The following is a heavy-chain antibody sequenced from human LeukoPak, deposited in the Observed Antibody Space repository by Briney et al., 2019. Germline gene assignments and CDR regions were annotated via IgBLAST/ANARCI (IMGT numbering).Heavy chain of an antibody. CDR3: ARGWTYGPETAVGYYYYMDI. V-gene: IGHV4-30-2*01. CDR2: ISRSGST. J-gene: IGHJ6*03. D-gene: IGHD2-8*01. Sequence: SETLPLTCTVSGGSISSGGYYWTWIRQPPGKGLEWIGHISRSGSTSYSSSLKSRVTMSLDRSKNQFSLRLSSVTAADTAVYYCARGWTYGPETAVGYYYYMDIWGKGTTVTVSS. CDR1: GGSISSGGYY.